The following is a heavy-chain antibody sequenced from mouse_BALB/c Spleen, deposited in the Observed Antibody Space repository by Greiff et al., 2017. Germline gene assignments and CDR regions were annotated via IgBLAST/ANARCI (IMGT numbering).Heavy chain of an antibody. CDR1: GFTFSSYA. Sequence: EVKLVESGGGLVKPGGSLKLSCAASGFTFSSYAMSWVRQTPEKRLEWVASISSGGSTYYPDSVKGRFTISRDNARNILYLQMSSLRSEDTAMYYSARGALTCYSDYWGEGTTLTVSS. CDR2: ISSGGST. J-gene: IGHJ2*01. CDR3: ARGALTCYSDY. V-gene: IGHV5-6-5*01. D-gene: IGHD2-12*01.